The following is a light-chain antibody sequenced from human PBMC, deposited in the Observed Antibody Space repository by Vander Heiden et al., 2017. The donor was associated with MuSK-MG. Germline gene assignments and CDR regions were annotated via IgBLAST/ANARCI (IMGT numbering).Light chain of an antibody. CDR3: QQRANGPPVYT. CDR2: DAS. J-gene: IGKJ4*01. Sequence: EIVLTQSPATLSLSPGERATLSCRASQSVSRYLAWYQQKPGQAPRLLIYDASNRATDIPARFSGSGAGTDFTLTISNREPEDFAVYYCQQRANGPPVYTFGGGTKVEIK. V-gene: IGKV3-11*01. CDR1: QSVSRY.